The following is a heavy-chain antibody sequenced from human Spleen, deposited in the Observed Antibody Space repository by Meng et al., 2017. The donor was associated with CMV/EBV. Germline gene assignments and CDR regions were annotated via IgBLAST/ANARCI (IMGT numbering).Heavy chain of an antibody. CDR2: IKSKADDETT. Sequence: FTCSHASLSWVRQAPGKGLEWVGRIKSKADDETTDYAESVKGRFTISRLDSKNTLYLQMNSLKTEDTAVYYCVTVGQYRADYYFDYWGQGTLVTVSS. CDR3: VTVGQYRADYYFDY. J-gene: IGHJ4*02. D-gene: IGHD2/OR15-2a*01. CDR1: FTCSHAS. V-gene: IGHV3-15*03.